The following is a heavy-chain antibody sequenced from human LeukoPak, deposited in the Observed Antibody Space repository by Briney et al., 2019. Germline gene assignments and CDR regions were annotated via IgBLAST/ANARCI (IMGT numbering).Heavy chain of an antibody. J-gene: IGHJ4*02. V-gene: IGHV3-64*04. Sequence: GGSLRLSCAASRFTFSNYDIHWVRQAPGKGLEYVSAITGDGFSTYYIDSVKGRFAISRDNAKNTVYLQMNSLRAEDTAVYYCARRRPGHGIDYWGQGTLVTVSS. CDR3: ARRRPGHGIDY. CDR2: ITGDGFST. CDR1: RFTFSNYD. D-gene: IGHD1-14*01.